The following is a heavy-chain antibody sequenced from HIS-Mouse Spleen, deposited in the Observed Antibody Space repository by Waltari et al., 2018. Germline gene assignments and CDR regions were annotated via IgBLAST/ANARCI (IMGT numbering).Heavy chain of an antibody. CDR1: GGPVSSSSYY. CDR2: ISYSWST. Sequence: QLQLQESGPGLVKPSETLYLTCIVPGGPVSSSSYYWRWLRRTRGKGLEWIGGISYSWSTYDNPSLKSRVTISVDTSKNQFSLKLSSVTAADTAVYYCAYGDYFDYWGQGTLVTVSS. CDR3: AYGDYFDY. D-gene: IGHD4-17*01. J-gene: IGHJ4*02. V-gene: IGHV4-39*01.